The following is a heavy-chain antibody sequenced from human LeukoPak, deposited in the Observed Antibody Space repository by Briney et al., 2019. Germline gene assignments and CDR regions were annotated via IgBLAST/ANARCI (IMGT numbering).Heavy chain of an antibody. V-gene: IGHV3-23*01. CDR3: AKVPAAYYFDC. CDR1: GFTFNRNA. Sequence: PGGSLRLSCAASGFTFNRNAISWVRQAPGKGLEWVSAISSSGGSTYYADSVKGRFTISRDNSKNTLYLQMNSLRAEDTAVYYCAKVPAAYYFDCWGQGTLVTVSS. J-gene: IGHJ4*02. D-gene: IGHD2-2*01. CDR2: ISSSGGST.